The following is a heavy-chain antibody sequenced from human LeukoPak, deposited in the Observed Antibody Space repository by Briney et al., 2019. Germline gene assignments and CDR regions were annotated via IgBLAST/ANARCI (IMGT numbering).Heavy chain of an antibody. Sequence: GASVKVSCKASGGTFSSYAISWVRQAPGQGLEWMGRIIPIFGTANYAQKFQGRVTITTDESTSTAYMELSSLRSDDTAVYYCARGRRPYYDFWSGYSPFDYWGQGTLVTVSS. CDR1: GGTFSSYA. CDR2: IIPIFGTA. D-gene: IGHD3-3*01. V-gene: IGHV1-69*05. J-gene: IGHJ4*02. CDR3: ARGRRPYYDFWSGYSPFDY.